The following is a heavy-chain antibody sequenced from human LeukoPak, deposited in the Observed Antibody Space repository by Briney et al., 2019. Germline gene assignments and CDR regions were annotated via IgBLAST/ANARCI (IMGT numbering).Heavy chain of an antibody. CDR1: GYTFTSYG. CDR3: ARGSRYYDILTDFAT. Sequence: ASVKVSCKASGYTFTSYGISWVRQAPGQGIEWMGWISAYNGNTNYAQKLQGRVTMTTDTSTSTAYMELRSLRSDDTAVYYCARGSRYYDILTDFATWGQGTLVTVSS. J-gene: IGHJ5*02. V-gene: IGHV1-18*01. D-gene: IGHD3-9*01. CDR2: ISAYNGNT.